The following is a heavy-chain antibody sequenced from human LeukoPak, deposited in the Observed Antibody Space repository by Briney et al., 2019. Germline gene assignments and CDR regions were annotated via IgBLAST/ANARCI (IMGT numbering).Heavy chain of an antibody. V-gene: IGHV3-30*02. CDR2: IRYNGNNQ. D-gene: IGHD3-10*01. CDR1: GFTFNNYG. J-gene: IGHJ6*03. Sequence: EGSLRLSCAASGFTFNNYGMRWVRQAPGKGLEWVAFIRYNGNNQYYADSVKGRFTISRDNSKNTLYLQMNSLKGDDTAVYYCAKDSAFYYIDVWGKGTTVIISS. CDR3: AKDSAFYYIDV.